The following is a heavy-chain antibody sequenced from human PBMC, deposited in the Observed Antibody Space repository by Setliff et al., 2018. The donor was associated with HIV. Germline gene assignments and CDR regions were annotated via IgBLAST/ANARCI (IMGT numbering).Heavy chain of an antibody. V-gene: IGHV7-4-1*01. Sequence: ASVKVSCKASGYTFTTFGLSWVRQAPGQGLEWMGWINTETGTPMYAQGFTGRSVFSLDTSISTAYLQIDSLNAEDTAVYYCARYGSDWFFDLWGRGTLVTVSS. CDR3: ARYGSDWFFDL. J-gene: IGHJ2*01. D-gene: IGHD4-17*01. CDR2: INTETGTP. CDR1: GYTFTTFG.